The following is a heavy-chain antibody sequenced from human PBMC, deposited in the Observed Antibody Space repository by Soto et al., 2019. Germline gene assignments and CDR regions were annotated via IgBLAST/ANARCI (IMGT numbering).Heavy chain of an antibody. Sequence: GGSLRLSCAASGFTFSKYIMNWFRQAPGKGLKGVSYISSSSSPLYYADSVKGRFTISRDNAKNSLYLQMNSLRAEDTAVYYCARDGYRDRGSGSYGPGGNWFDPWGQGP. V-gene: IGHV3-48*01. CDR3: ARDGYRDRGSGSYGPGGNWFDP. CDR1: GFTFSKYI. CDR2: ISSSSSPL. J-gene: IGHJ5*02. D-gene: IGHD1-26*01.